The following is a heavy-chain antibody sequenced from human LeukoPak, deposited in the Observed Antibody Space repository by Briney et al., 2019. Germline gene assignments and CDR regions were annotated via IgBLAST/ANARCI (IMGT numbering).Heavy chain of an antibody. V-gene: IGHV3-48*03. CDR2: ISSSGSTI. CDR3: ARWRSGPFDY. Sequence: PGGSLRLSCAASGFTFRSYEMNWVRQAPGKGLEWVSYISSSGSTIFYADSVKGRFTISRDKAKNSLYLQMNSLRAEDTAVYYCARWRSGPFDYWGQGTLVTVSS. CDR1: GFTFRSYE. D-gene: IGHD3-3*01. J-gene: IGHJ4*02.